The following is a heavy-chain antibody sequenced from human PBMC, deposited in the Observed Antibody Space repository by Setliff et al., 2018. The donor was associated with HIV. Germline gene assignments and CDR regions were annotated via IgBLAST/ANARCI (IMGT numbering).Heavy chain of an antibody. D-gene: IGHD3-10*01. J-gene: IGHJ4*02. CDR2: LYYSGST. Sequence: TSETLSLTCIVSGASIRSYYWAWIRQSPGRGLQYLGHLYYSGSTNYNPSLKSRITMSMDTSKNQFSLQLSSVTAADTAVYYCARGGITTIVRGVTYPYPLYYFDSWGQGTLVTVSS. CDR1: GASIRSYY. CDR3: ARGGITTIVRGVTYPYPLYYFDS. V-gene: IGHV4-59*01.